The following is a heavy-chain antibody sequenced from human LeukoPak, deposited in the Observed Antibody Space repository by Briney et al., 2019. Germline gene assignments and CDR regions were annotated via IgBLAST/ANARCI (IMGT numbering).Heavy chain of an antibody. D-gene: IGHD7-27*01. V-gene: IGHV3-74*01. CDR1: GFTFSSYW. CDR3: ARSRGPTGDRFYFDY. Sequence: PGGSLRLSCAASGFTFSSYWMHWVRQAPGKGLVWVSRINSDGSSTSYADSVKGRFTISRDNAKNTLYLQMNSLRAEDTAVYYCARSRGPTGDRFYFDYWGQGTLVTVSS. J-gene: IGHJ4*02. CDR2: INSDGSST.